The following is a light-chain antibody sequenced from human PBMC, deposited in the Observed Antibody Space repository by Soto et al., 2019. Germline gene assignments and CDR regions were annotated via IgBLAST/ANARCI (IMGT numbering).Light chain of an antibody. Sequence: EIVMTQSPATLSVSPGERATLSCRASQSVSSNLAWYQQKPGQAPRLLIYGASIRATGIPVRFSGSGSGTEFTLTISGLQSGDFAVYYCQQYNNWPPWTFGRGTKVKTK. CDR1: QSVSSN. V-gene: IGKV3-15*01. CDR2: GAS. CDR3: QQYNNWPPWT. J-gene: IGKJ1*01.